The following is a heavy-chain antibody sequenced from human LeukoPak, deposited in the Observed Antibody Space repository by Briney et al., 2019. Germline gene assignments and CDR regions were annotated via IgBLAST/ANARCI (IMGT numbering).Heavy chain of an antibody. V-gene: IGHV3-21*01. Sequence: GSLRLSCAASGFTFSSYEMNWVRQAPGKGLEWVSSISSSSSYIYYADSVKGRFTISRDNAKNSLYLQMNSLRAEDTAVYYCARSSTSCYDYWGQGTLVTVSS. CDR2: ISSSSSYI. CDR3: ARSSTSCYDY. J-gene: IGHJ4*02. CDR1: GFTFSSYE. D-gene: IGHD2-2*01.